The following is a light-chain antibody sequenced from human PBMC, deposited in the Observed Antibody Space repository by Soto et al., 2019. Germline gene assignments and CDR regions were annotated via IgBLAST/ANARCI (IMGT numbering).Light chain of an antibody. CDR3: QQFSSYPWT. CDR2: KAS. Sequence: DIQMTQSPFILSASVGDRVTITCRASLSISSWLAWFQQKPGKAPNLLIYKASNLDSGVPSRFSGSGSETEFTLTISSLQTDEFATYYCQQFSSYPWTFGQGTKVEIK. V-gene: IGKV1-5*03. CDR1: LSISSW. J-gene: IGKJ1*01.